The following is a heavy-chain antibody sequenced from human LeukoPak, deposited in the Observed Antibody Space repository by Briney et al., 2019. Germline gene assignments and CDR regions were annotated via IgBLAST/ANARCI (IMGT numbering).Heavy chain of an antibody. V-gene: IGHV3-20*04. CDR2: INWNGGST. CDR1: GFNFDDYG. CDR3: ARVRRDGYYDSSGYHQDAFDI. J-gene: IGHJ3*02. Sequence: GGSLRLSCAASGFNFDDYGMSWVRHAPGKGLEWVSGINWNGGSTGYAASVKGRFTISRDNAKNSLYLQMNGLRAEDTALYYCARVRRDGYYDSSGYHQDAFDIWGQGTMVTVSS. D-gene: IGHD3-22*01.